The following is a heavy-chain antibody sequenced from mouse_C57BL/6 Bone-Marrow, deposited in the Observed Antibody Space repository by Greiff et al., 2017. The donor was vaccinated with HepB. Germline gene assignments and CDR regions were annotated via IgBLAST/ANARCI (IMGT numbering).Heavy chain of an antibody. CDR2: ISNGGGST. CDR1: GFTFSDYY. Sequence: EVMLVESGGGLVQPGGSLKLSCAASGFTFSDYYMYWVRQTPEKRLEWVAYISNGGGSTYYPDTVKGRFTISRDNAKNTLYLQMSRLKSEDTAMYYCARHGINYYGSSYDYYAMDYWGQGTSVTVSS. J-gene: IGHJ4*01. V-gene: IGHV5-12*01. CDR3: ARHGINYYGSSYDYYAMDY. D-gene: IGHD1-1*01.